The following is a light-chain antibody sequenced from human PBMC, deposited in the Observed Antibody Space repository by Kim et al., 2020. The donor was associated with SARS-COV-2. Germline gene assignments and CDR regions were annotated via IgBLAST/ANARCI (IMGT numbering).Light chain of an antibody. J-gene: IGKJ4*01. CDR1: QTVNIY. Sequence: APVGDTVTITCRTSQTVNIYLNWYQQKPVKAPELLIYAASTLQAGVPSRFSGSGSGTDFTLTINSLQPEDFATYYCQESYITSALSFGGGTKLEI. CDR3: QESYITSALS. CDR2: AAS. V-gene: IGKV1-39*01.